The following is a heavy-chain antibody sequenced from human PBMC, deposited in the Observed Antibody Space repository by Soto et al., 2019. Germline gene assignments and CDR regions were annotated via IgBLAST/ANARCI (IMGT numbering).Heavy chain of an antibody. CDR1: GLTLRSYA. J-gene: IGHJ4*02. Sequence: PGGSLRLSCVVSGLTLRSYAMHWVRQAPGKGLDWAAVISSDGDDKYYADSVKGRFTISRDNSKNTLYLQLNSLGADDTAVYYCARGSYSHLYNSGPYYWGQGTLVTVSS. D-gene: IGHD5-12*01. V-gene: IGHV3-30-3*01. CDR3: ARGSYSHLYNSGPYY. CDR2: ISSDGDDK.